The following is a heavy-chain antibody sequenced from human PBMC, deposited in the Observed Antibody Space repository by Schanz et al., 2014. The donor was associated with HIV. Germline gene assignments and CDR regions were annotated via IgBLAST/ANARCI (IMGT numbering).Heavy chain of an antibody. V-gene: IGHV3-30*03. D-gene: IGHD4-17*01. CDR3: ARRDYGDYYYYYGMDV. CDR1: GFTFSAYG. Sequence: QVQLVESGGGVVQPGRSLRLSCAAVSGFTFSAYGMHWVRQAPGKGLEWVAVTSYDGSSQYYADSVKGRFTISRDNSKNTLYLQMNSLRVEDTALYYCARRDYGDYYYYYGMDVWGQGTTVTVSS. J-gene: IGHJ6*02. CDR2: TSYDGSSQ.